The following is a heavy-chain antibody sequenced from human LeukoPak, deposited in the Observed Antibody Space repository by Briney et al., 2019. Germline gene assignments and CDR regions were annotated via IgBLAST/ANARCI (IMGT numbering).Heavy chain of an antibody. CDR1: GFTFSSYS. V-gene: IGHV3-21*01. Sequence: GESLKISCAASGFTFSSYSMNWVRLAPGKGLEWVSSISSGSSYIYYADSVKGRFTLSRDNAQNSLYLQMNSLRAEDTAVYYCARGAQIVVAPAAQARPGPSGVDYWGQGTLVTVSS. CDR2: ISSGSSYI. D-gene: IGHD2-2*01. J-gene: IGHJ4*02. CDR3: ARGAQIVVAPAAQARPGPSGVDY.